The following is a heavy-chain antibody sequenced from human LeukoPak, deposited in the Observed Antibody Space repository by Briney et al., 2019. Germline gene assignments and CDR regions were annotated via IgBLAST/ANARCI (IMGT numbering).Heavy chain of an antibody. CDR2: ISNDGSDE. J-gene: IGHJ4*02. Sequence: GGSLRLSCAASGFTFSSHGMHWVRQAPGKGLEWVSIISNDGSDEDYVDSVKGRFTISRDNSKNTLRPQMNSLRAEDTAVYYCARGCATPYCFLIDYWGQGTLVTVSS. CDR1: GFTFSSHG. CDR3: ARGCATPYCFLIDY. V-gene: IGHV3-30*03. D-gene: IGHD2-21*01.